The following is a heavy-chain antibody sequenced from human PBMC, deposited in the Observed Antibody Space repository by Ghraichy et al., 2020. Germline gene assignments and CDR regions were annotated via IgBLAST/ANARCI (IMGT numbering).Heavy chain of an antibody. V-gene: IGHV1-18*01. J-gene: IGHJ6*02. CDR3: ARERHYYDSSGLYSPNYYYGMDV. CDR1: GYTFTSYG. CDR2: ISAYNGNT. Sequence: ASVKVSCKASGYTFTSYGISWVRQPPGQGLEWMGWISAYNGNTNYAQKFQGRVTMTTDTSTSTAYMELRSLRSDDTAVYYCARERHYYDSSGLYSPNYYYGMDVWGQGNTVTVSS. D-gene: IGHD3-22*01.